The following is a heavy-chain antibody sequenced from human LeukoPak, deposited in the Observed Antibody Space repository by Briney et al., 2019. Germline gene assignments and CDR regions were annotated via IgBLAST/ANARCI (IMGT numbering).Heavy chain of an antibody. CDR3: ARDLLDYTLDY. V-gene: IGHV3-64*01. D-gene: IGHD3-3*01. J-gene: IGHJ4*02. CDR2: ISSNGGST. Sequence: GGSLRLSCAASGFTFSSYAMHWVRQAPGKGLEYVSAISSNGGSTYYANSVKGRFTISRDNSKNTLYLQMGSLRAEDMAVYYCARDLLDYTLDYWGQGTLVTVSS. CDR1: GFTFSSYA.